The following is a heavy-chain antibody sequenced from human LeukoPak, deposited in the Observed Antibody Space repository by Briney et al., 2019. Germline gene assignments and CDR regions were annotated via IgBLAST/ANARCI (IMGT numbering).Heavy chain of an antibody. J-gene: IGHJ4*02. CDR3: ATDSTVVRYFDY. CDR1: GYTLTELS. D-gene: IGHD4-23*01. Sequence: GASVKVSCKVSGYTLTELSMHWVRQAPGKGLEWMGSFDPEDGETIYAQKFQGRVTMTEDTSTDTAYMELSSLRSEDTAVYYCATDSTVVRYFDYWGQGTLVTVSS. V-gene: IGHV1-24*01. CDR2: FDPEDGET.